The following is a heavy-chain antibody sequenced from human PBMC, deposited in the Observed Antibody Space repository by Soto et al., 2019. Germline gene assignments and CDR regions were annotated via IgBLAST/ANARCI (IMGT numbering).Heavy chain of an antibody. J-gene: IGHJ3*02. D-gene: IGHD5-18*01. Sequence: QVQLVESGGGVVQPGRSLRLSCAASGFTFSSYGMHWVRQSPGKGLEWVAVISYDGSNKYYVDSVKGRFTISRDNAKNTLYLQMNSLRAEDTAVYYCAKVEVDTSIVIGDAFDIWGQGTMVTVSS. CDR1: GFTFSSYG. V-gene: IGHV3-30*18. CDR3: AKVEVDTSIVIGDAFDI. CDR2: ISYDGSNK.